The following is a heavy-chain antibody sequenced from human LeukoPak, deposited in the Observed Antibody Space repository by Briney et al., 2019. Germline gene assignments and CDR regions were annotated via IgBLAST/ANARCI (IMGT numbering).Heavy chain of an antibody. V-gene: IGHV3-23*01. CDR2: ISGSGGST. CDR3: AQDLRYSGSYYFDY. Sequence: GGSLRLSCAASGFTVITNYMSWVRQAPGKGLEWVSAISGSGGSTYYADSVKGRFTISRDNSKNTLYLQMNSLRAEDKAGYYCAQDLRYSGSYYFDYWGQGTLVTVSS. D-gene: IGHD1-26*01. J-gene: IGHJ4*02. CDR1: GFTVITNY.